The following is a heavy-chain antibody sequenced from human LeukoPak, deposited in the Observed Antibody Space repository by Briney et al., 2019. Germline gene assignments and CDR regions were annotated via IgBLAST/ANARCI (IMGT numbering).Heavy chain of an antibody. CDR3: ASSSRSWFDP. V-gene: IGHV3-21*01. Sequence: PGGSLRLSCAASGFTFSSYSMNWVRQAPGKGLEWVSSISSSSSYIYYADSMKGRFTISRDNAKNSLYLQMNSLRAEDTAVYHCASSSRSWFDPWGQGTLVTVSS. CDR2: ISSSSSYI. J-gene: IGHJ5*02. CDR1: GFTFSSYS. D-gene: IGHD6-19*01.